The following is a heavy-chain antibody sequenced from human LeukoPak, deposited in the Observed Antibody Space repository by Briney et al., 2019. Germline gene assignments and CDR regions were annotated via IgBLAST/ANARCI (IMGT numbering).Heavy chain of an antibody. CDR1: GGSFSGYY. CDR2: INHSGST. D-gene: IGHD6-13*01. V-gene: IGHV4-34*01. J-gene: IGHJ4*02. CDR3: ARQDSSRSRNFDY. Sequence: SETLSLTCAVYGGSFSGYYWSWIRQPPGKGLEWIGEINHSGSTYYNPSLKSRVTISVDTSKNQFSLKLSSVTAADTAVYYCARQDSSRSRNFDYWGQGTLVTVSS.